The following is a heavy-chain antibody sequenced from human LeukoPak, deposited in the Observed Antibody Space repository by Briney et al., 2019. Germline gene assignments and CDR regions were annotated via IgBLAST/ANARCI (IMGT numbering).Heavy chain of an antibody. Sequence: GGSLRLSCAASGFTFSSYGMHWVRQAPGKGLEWVAVISYDGPNKYYADSVKGRFTISRDNSKNTLYLQMNSLRAEDTAVYYCAKDITRVVPAAMVDYWGQGTLVTVSS. V-gene: IGHV3-30*18. CDR3: AKDITRVVPAAMVDY. CDR2: ISYDGPNK. J-gene: IGHJ4*02. D-gene: IGHD2-2*01. CDR1: GFTFSSYG.